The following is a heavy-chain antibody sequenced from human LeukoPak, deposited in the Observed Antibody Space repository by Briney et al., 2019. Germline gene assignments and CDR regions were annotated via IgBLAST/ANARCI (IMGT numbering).Heavy chain of an antibody. V-gene: IGHV4-39*01. CDR2: IYYSGST. CDR1: GGSISSSSYY. J-gene: IGHJ6*03. D-gene: IGHD1-14*01. CDR3: ARRDGRIYCYYYYMDV. Sequence: SETLSLTCTVSGGSISSSSYYWGWIRQPPGKGLEWIGSIYYSGSTYYNPSLKSRVTISVDTSKNQFSLKLSSVTAADTAVYYCARRDGRIYCYYYYMDVWGKGTTVTVSS.